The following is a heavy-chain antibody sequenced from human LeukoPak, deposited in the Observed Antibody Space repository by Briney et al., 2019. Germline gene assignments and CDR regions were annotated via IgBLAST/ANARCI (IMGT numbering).Heavy chain of an antibody. CDR2: IYYSGST. V-gene: IGHV4-39*07. CDR1: GGSISSSSYY. Sequence: SETLSLTCTVSGGSISSSSYYWGWIRQPPGKGLEWIGSIYYSGSTYYNPSLKSRVTISVDTSKNQFSLKLSSVTAADTAVYYCASQRYYYDSSGYYVESADYWGQGTLVTVSS. CDR3: ASQRYYYDSSGYYVESADY. J-gene: IGHJ4*02. D-gene: IGHD3-22*01.